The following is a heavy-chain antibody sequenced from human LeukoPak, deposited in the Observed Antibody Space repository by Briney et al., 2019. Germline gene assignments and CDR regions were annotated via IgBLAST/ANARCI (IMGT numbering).Heavy chain of an antibody. CDR2: ISYDGSNK. V-gene: IGHV3-30-3*01. J-gene: IGHJ4*02. Sequence: GGSLRLSCAASGFTFSSYAMHWVRQAPGKGLEWVAVISYDGSNKYYADSVKGRFTISRDNAKNSLYLQMNSLRAEDTAVYYCARRAYIDYWGQGTLVTVSS. CDR1: GFTFSSYA. CDR3: ARRAYIDY. D-gene: IGHD1-26*01.